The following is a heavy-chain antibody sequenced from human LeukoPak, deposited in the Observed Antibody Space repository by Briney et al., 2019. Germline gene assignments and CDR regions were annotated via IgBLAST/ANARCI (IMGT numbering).Heavy chain of an antibody. CDR2: MNPKSGNT. CDR3: AKADVILAPFDY. J-gene: IGHJ4*02. Sequence: ASVKVSCKASGYTFTSYDINWVRQATGQGLEWMGWMNPKSGNTGYAQKFQGRVTMTRSTSVSTAYMELSSLRSEDTAVYYCAKADVILAPFDYWGQGTLVTVPS. CDR1: GYTFTSYD. V-gene: IGHV1-8*01. D-gene: IGHD3-9*01.